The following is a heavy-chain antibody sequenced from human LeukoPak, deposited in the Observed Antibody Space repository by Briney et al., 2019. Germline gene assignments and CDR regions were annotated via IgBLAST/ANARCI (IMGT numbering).Heavy chain of an antibody. CDR1: GGSISSGGYS. CDR3: ARENDSSGLDY. CDR2: IYYSGNT. D-gene: IGHD3-22*01. Sequence: PSQTLSLTCAVSGGSISSGGYSWSWIRQPPGKGLEWIGYIYYSGNTYYNPSLKSRVTISVDTSKNQFSLKLSSVTAADTAVYYCARENDSSGLDYWGQGTLVTVSS. J-gene: IGHJ4*02. V-gene: IGHV4-31*11.